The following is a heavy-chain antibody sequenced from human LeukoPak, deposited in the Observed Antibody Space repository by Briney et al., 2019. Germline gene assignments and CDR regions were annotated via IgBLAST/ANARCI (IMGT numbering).Heavy chain of an antibody. CDR2: IRTSGSTI. J-gene: IGHJ4*02. CDR1: GFTFSSYA. CDR3: VREGASGWTFDY. D-gene: IGHD6-19*01. Sequence: GGSLRLSCAASGFTFSSYAMSWVRLAPGKGLEWVSYIRTSGSTIYYADSVKGRFTISRDDAKNSLYLQMNSLGADDTAVYYCVREGASGWTFDYWGQGALVTVSS. V-gene: IGHV3-48*03.